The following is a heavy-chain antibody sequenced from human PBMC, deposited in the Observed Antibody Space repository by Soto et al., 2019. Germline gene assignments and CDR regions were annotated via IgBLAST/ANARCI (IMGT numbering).Heavy chain of an antibody. V-gene: IGHV1-3*01. CDR2: INAGNGNT. Sequence: ASVKVSCKASGYTFTSYATHWVRQAPGQRLEWMGWINAGNGNTKYSQKFQGRVTITRDTSASTAYMELSSLRSEDTAVYYCAGNPLELRIGYYYYMDVWGKGTTVIVSS. D-gene: IGHD1-7*01. CDR1: GYTFTSYA. J-gene: IGHJ6*03. CDR3: AGNPLELRIGYYYYMDV.